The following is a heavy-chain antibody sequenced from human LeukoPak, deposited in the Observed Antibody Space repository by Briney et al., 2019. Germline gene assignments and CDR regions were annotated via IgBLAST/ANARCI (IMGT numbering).Heavy chain of an antibody. CDR3: AREDQGD. CDR1: GFTFSNYY. J-gene: IGHJ4*02. CDR2: ISSSSGTTI. Sequence: GGSLRLSCAASGFTFSNYYMSWIRQAPGKGLEWISYISSSSGTTIHYADSVKGRFTISRDNAKNSLYLQMNSLRAEDTAVYYCAREDQGDWGQGTLVTVSS. V-gene: IGHV3-11*04.